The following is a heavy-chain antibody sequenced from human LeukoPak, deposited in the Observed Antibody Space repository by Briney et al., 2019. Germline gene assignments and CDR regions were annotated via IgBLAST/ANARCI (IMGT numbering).Heavy chain of an antibody. CDR1: GYTFTSYY. D-gene: IGHD5-18*01. J-gene: IGHJ4*02. CDR2: INPSGGST. V-gene: IGHV1-46*01. Sequence: ASVKVSCKASGYTFTSYYMHWVRQAPGQGLEWMGIINPSGGSTSYAQTFQGRVTMTRDTSTSTVYMELSSLRSEDTAVYYCARDQRVGYSYGYMRYWGQGTLVTVSS. CDR3: ARDQRVGYSYGYMRY.